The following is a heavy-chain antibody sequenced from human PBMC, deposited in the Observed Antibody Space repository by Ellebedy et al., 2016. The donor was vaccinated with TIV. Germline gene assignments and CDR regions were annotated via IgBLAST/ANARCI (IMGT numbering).Heavy chain of an antibody. Sequence: PGGSLRLSCAASGFTFSLNWRYWVRQAPGKGLEWVANIKEDGSEEYYVDSVKGRFTITRDNAKNSLYLQMNSLRAEDTAVYFCARSRGVSYWGQGTLVTVSS. CDR1: GFTFSLNW. V-gene: IGHV3-7*03. CDR3: ARSRGVSY. CDR2: IKEDGSEE. J-gene: IGHJ4*02. D-gene: IGHD2-8*01.